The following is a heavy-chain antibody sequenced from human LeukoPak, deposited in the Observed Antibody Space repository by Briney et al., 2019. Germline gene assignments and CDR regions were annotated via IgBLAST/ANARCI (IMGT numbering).Heavy chain of an antibody. D-gene: IGHD6-13*01. J-gene: IGHJ4*02. V-gene: IGHV3-64*01. Sequence: PGGSLRLSCAASGFTFSSYAMHWVRQAPGKGLEYVSAISSNGGSTYYANSVKGRFTISRDNSKNTLYLQMGSLRAEDMAVYYCAITKDYSSSWYGYFDYWGQGTLVTVSS. CDR3: AITKDYSSSWYGYFDY. CDR2: ISSNGGST. CDR1: GFTFSSYA.